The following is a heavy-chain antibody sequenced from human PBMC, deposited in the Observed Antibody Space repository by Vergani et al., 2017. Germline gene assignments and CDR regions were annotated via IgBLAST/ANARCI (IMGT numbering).Heavy chain of an antibody. V-gene: IGHV4-34*01. Sequence: QVQLQQWGAGLLKPSETLSLTCAVYGGSFSGYYWSWLRQPQGQGLEWIGEINHSGSTNYNQSLKSRVTISVDTSKNQFSLKLSSVTAAATAVYYCARGRAARLNWFDPWGQGTLVTVSS. CDR2: INHSGST. J-gene: IGHJ5*02. CDR3: ARGRAARLNWFDP. CDR1: GGSFSGYY.